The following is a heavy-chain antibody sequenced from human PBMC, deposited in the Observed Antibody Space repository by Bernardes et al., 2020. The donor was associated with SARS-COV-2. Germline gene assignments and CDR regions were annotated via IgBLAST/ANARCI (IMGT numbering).Heavy chain of an antibody. J-gene: IGHJ4*02. D-gene: IGHD4-17*01. CDR3: ANSDYGGIEGY. V-gene: IGHV3-30*18. CDR1: GFTFSSYG. CDR2: ISNDGSLK. Sequence: SLRLSCVASGFTFSSYGMHWVRQAPGKGLEWVAVISNDGSLKYYGNSVKGRFTISRDNSNNTVYLQMNSLRAEDTAVYYCANSDYGGIEGYWGQGTQVTVSS.